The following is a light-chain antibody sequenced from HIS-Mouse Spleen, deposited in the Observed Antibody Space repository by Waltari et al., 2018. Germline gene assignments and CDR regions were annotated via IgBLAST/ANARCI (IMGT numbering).Light chain of an antibody. J-gene: IGLJ2*01. V-gene: IGLV2-18*01. Sequence: QSALTQPPSVSGSPGQSVTISCTGTSSDVGSYNRVSWYQQPPGTAPKLMIYEVSSRPSGVPDRFSGSKSGNTASLTISGLQAEDEADYYCSLYTSSSTLVFGGGTKLTVL. CDR1: SSDVGSYNR. CDR3: SLYTSSSTLV. CDR2: EVS.